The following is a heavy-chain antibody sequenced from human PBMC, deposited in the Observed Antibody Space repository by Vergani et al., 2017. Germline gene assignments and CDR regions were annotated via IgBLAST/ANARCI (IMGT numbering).Heavy chain of an antibody. V-gene: IGHV3-30-3*01. CDR1: GFTFSSYA. Sequence: QVQLVESGGGVVQPGRSLRLSCAASGFTFSSYAMHWVRQAPGKGLEWVAVISYDGSNKYYADSVKGRFTISRDNSKNTLYLQMNSLRAEDTAVYYCARGHLEMATIWFDYWGQGTLVTVSS. CDR3: ARGHLEMATIWFDY. D-gene: IGHD5-24*01. CDR2: ISYDGSNK. J-gene: IGHJ4*02.